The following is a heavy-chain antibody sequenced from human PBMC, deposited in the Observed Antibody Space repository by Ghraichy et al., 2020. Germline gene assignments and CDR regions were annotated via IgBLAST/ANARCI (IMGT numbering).Heavy chain of an antibody. CDR1: GYTFTSYG. CDR3: ARDHAPYIAVAGTGYDY. CDR2: ISAYNGKT. Sequence: ASVKVSCKASGYTFTSYGISWVRQAPGQGLEWMGWISAYNGKTNYAQKLQGRVTMTTDTSTSTAYMELRSLRSDDTAVYYCARDHAPYIAVAGTGYDYWGQGTLVTVSS. J-gene: IGHJ4*02. D-gene: IGHD6-19*01. V-gene: IGHV1-18*01.